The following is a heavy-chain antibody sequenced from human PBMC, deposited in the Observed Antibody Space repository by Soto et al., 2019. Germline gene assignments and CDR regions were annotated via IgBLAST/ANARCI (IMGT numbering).Heavy chain of an antibody. V-gene: IGHV2-5*02. J-gene: IGHJ4*02. Sequence: SGPTLVNPTQTLTLTCTFSGFSLSTSGVGVGWIRQPPGKALEWLALIYWDDDKRYSPSLKSRLTITKDTSKNQVVLTMTNMDPVDTATYYCAHRRDSEPVAGTRYYYFDYWGQGTLVTVSS. CDR1: GFSLSTSGVG. CDR3: AHRRDSEPVAGTRYYYFDY. D-gene: IGHD6-19*01. CDR2: IYWDDDK.